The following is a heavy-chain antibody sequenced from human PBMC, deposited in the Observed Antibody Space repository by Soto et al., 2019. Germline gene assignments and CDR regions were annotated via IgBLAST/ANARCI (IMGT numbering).Heavy chain of an antibody. D-gene: IGHD3-10*01. CDR3: ARDQNMVRGVIHYYYYGMDV. CDR1: GFTFSSYA. CDR2: IWYDGSNK. Sequence: PGGSLRLSWAASGFTFSSYAMHWVRQAPGKGLEGVPVIWYDGSNKYYADPVKGRFTISRDNSKNTLYLQMNSLRAEDTAVYYCARDQNMVRGVIHYYYYGMDVWGQGTTVTVSS. J-gene: IGHJ6*02. V-gene: IGHV3-33*01.